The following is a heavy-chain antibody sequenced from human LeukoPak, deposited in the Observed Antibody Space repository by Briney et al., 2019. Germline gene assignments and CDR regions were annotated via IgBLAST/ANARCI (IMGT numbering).Heavy chain of an antibody. Sequence: ASVKVSCKASGGTFSSYAISWVRQAPGQGLEWMGRIIPILGIANYAQKFQGRVTITADKSTSTAYMELSSLRSEDTAVYYCARAAYCSSTSCPPAGEYFQHWGQGTLVTVSS. J-gene: IGHJ1*01. V-gene: IGHV1-69*04. CDR1: GGTFSSYA. CDR2: IIPILGIA. D-gene: IGHD2-2*01. CDR3: ARAAYCSSTSCPPAGEYFQH.